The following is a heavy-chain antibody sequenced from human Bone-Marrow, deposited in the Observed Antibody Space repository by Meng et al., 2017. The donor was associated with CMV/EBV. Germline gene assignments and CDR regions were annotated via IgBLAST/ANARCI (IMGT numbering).Heavy chain of an antibody. Sequence: ASVKVSCKASGYTFTGYYMHWVRQAPGQGLEWMGWINPNSGGTNYAQKFQGRVTMTRDTSISTAYMELSRLRSDDTAVYYCARVAPVAKYSSSPGGFDPWGQGTLVTVSS. CDR1: GYTFTGYY. V-gene: IGHV1-2*02. D-gene: IGHD6-13*01. J-gene: IGHJ5*02. CDR3: ARVAPVAKYSSSPGGFDP. CDR2: INPNSGGT.